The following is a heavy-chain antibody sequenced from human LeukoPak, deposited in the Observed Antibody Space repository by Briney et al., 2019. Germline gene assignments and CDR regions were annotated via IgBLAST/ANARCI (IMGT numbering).Heavy chain of an antibody. V-gene: IGHV1-46*01. D-gene: IGHD3-10*01. CDR2: IHPNGFIT. Sequence: GSVKVSCKTFGFSFSTFYIHWLRRAPGQGLEWMAIIHPNGFITSYAQRFKGRVSMTRDPSTSTVYMELNSLIFDDTAVYYCARTRSSSGYLDVWGTGTTVTVSS. CDR3: ARTRSSSGYLDV. CDR1: GFSFSTFY. J-gene: IGHJ6*03.